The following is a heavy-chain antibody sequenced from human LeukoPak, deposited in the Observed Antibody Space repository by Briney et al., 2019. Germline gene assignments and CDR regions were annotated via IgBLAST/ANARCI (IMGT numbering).Heavy chain of an antibody. J-gene: IGHJ4*02. Sequence: ASVKVSCKASGHTFTGHYMHWVRQAPGQGLEWMGWIDAKSGGTKYAQRFQGRVTMTRDTSINTGYMELSSLTSDDTAVYYCARWRGYSSGWSGPFDDWGQGTLVTVSS. CDR1: GHTFTGHY. CDR3: ARWRGYSSGWSGPFDD. CDR2: IDAKSGGT. D-gene: IGHD6-13*01. V-gene: IGHV1-2*02.